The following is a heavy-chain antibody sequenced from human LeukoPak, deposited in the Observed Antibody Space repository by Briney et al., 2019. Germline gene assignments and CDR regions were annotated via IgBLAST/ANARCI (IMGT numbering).Heavy chain of an antibody. D-gene: IGHD2-21*02. CDR3: ARGVRCGGDCYSGWFDP. Sequence: ASVEVSGKASGYTFTSYDINWVRQATGQGLEWMGWMNPNSGNTGYAQKFQGRVTMTRNTSISTAYMELSSLRSEDTAVYYCARGVRCGGDCYSGWFDPWGQGTLVTVSS. CDR1: GYTFTSYD. J-gene: IGHJ5*02. V-gene: IGHV1-8*01. CDR2: MNPNSGNT.